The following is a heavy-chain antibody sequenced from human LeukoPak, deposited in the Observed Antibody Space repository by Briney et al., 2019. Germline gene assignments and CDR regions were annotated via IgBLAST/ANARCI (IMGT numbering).Heavy chain of an antibody. D-gene: IGHD4-17*01. J-gene: IGHJ4*02. CDR1: GFTFSSFW. V-gene: IGHV3-74*01. CDR2: INSDGSST. Sequence: QAGGSLRLSCAASGFTFSSFWMHWVRQAPGKGLVWVSRINSDGSSTNYADSVKGRFTISRDNAKNTLYLQMNSLRAEDTAMYYCARVSGTTKDYWGQGTLVTVSS. CDR3: ARVSGTTKDY.